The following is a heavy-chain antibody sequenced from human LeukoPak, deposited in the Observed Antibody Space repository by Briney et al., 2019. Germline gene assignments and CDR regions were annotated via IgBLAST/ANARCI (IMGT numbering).Heavy chain of an antibody. CDR2: IKQDGSEK. D-gene: IGHD3-10*01. CDR3: ARTGGYYYYGMDV. Sequence: GGSLRLSCAASGFTFSSYSMNWVRQAPGKGLEWVANIKQDGSEKYYVDSVKGRFTISRDNAKNSLYLQMNSLRAEDTAVYYCARTGGYYYYGMDVWGQGTTVTVSS. CDR1: GFTFSSYS. J-gene: IGHJ6*02. V-gene: IGHV3-7*04.